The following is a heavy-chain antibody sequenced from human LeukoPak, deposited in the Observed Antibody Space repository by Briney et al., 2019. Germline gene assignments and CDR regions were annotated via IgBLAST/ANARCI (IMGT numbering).Heavy chain of an antibody. J-gene: IGHJ6*04. V-gene: IGHV3-48*03. D-gene: IGHD3-10*02. Sequence: GGSLRLSCAASGFTFSSYEMNWVRQAPGKGLEWVSYISSSGSTIYYADSVKGRFTISRDNDKNSLYLRMNSLRAEDTAVYYCAELGTTMIGGVWGKGTTVTISS. CDR1: GFTFSSYE. CDR2: ISSSGSTI. CDR3: AELGTTMIGGV.